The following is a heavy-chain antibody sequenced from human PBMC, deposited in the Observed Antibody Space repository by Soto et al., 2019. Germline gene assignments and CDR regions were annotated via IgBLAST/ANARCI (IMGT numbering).Heavy chain of an antibody. J-gene: IGHJ1*01. CDR1: GFTFDDYA. CDR3: VRDESINWYSGHFRH. Sequence: GGSLRLSCAASGFTFDDYAMHWVRQVPGKGLEWVSGINWNSGSIGYGDSVKGRFAISRDNAKNSLHLQMNSLSAEDTAFYYCVRDESINWYSGHFRHWGQGTLVTVSS. V-gene: IGHV3-9*01. CDR2: INWNSGSI. D-gene: IGHD6-13*01.